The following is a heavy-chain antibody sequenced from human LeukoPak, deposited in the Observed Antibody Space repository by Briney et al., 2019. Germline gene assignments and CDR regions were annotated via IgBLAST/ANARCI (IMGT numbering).Heavy chain of an antibody. CDR2: IIPIFGTA. CDR3: ARGRYCSSTSCYPPFDY. J-gene: IGHJ4*02. D-gene: IGHD2-2*01. CDR1: GGTFSSYA. Sequence: ASVKVSCTASGGTFSSYAISWVRQAPGQGLEWMGGIIPIFGTANYAQKFQGRVTITADKSTSTAYMELSSLRSEDMAVYYCARGRYCSSTSCYPPFDYWGQGTLVTVSS. V-gene: IGHV1-69*06.